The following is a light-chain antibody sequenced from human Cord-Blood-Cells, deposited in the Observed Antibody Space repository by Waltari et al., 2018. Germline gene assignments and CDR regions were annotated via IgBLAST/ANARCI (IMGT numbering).Light chain of an antibody. CDR1: QSVSSY. CDR3: QQRSNWPPT. CDR2: DAS. J-gene: IGKJ4*01. Sequence: VLPQSPATLPLSPGERATLSCRASQSVSSYLAWYQQKPGQAPRLLIYDASNRATGIPDRFSGSGSGTDFTLTISSLEPEDFAVYYCQQRSNWPPTFGGGTKVEIK. V-gene: IGKV3-11*01.